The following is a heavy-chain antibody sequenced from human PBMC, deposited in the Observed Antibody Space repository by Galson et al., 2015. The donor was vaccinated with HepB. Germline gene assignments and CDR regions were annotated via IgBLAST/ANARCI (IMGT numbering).Heavy chain of an antibody. D-gene: IGHD3-16*01. V-gene: IGHV4-39*07. Sequence: SLTCTVSGGSISSSKYYWVWIRQPPGKGLEWIGSIYYTGNTYYQTSLKSRLTISQDTSKNQFSLSLGSVTAADTAVYYCARALGGDFYYGMDVWGQGTTVTVSS. J-gene: IGHJ6*02. CDR3: ARALGGDFYYGMDV. CDR1: GGSISSSKYY. CDR2: IYYTGNT.